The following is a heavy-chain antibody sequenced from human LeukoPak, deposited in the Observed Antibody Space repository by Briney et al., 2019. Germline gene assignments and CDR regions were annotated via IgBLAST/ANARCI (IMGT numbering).Heavy chain of an antibody. Sequence: PSETLSLTCAVSGYSISSGYYWSWIRQPPGKGLEWIGEINHSGSTNYNPSLKSRVTISVDTSKKQFSLKLSSVTAADTAVYYCARGITIFGVVIDWGQGTLVTVSS. CDR3: ARGITIFGVVID. V-gene: IGHV4-34*01. D-gene: IGHD3-3*01. CDR2: INHSGST. CDR1: GYSISSGYY. J-gene: IGHJ4*02.